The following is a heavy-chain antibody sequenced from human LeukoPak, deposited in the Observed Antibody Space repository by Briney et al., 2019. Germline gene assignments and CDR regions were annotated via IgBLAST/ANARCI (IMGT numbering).Heavy chain of an antibody. D-gene: IGHD6-13*01. CDR3: TRAAAAGYYLYYFDY. CDR1: GFTFSGSA. Sequence: GGSLRLSCAASGFTFSGSAMHWVRQASGKGLDWVGRIRSKANSYATAYAASVKGRFTISRDDSKNTAYLQMNSLKTEDTAVYYCTRAAAAGYYLYYFDYWGQGTLVTVSS. V-gene: IGHV3-73*01. CDR2: IRSKANSYAT. J-gene: IGHJ4*02.